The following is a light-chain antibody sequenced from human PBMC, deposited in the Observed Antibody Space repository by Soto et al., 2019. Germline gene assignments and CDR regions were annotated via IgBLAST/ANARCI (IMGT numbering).Light chain of an antibody. CDR1: RSDVGGYNY. CDR2: EVT. J-gene: IGLJ2*01. CDR3: NSYTTSSTLV. Sequence: SALTKPASVSGSPGQSITLSCTGTRSDVGGYNYVSWYQQHPGKAPKLMSYEVTNRPSGVSNRLSASKSGNTASLTISGLQAEDEADYYCNSYTTSSTLVFGGGTKLTVL. V-gene: IGLV2-14*01.